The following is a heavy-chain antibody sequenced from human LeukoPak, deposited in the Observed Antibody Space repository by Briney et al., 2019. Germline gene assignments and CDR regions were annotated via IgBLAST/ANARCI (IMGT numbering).Heavy chain of an antibody. Sequence: ASVKVSCKTSGYTFTSYGISWVRQAPGQGLEWMGWISAYNGNTNCAQKLQGRVTMNTDTSTTTAYMELRSLRSDDTAVYYCATHMDTAMIKAEFDYWGQGTLVTVSS. V-gene: IGHV1-18*01. CDR1: GYTFTSYG. D-gene: IGHD5-18*01. CDR2: ISAYNGNT. J-gene: IGHJ4*02. CDR3: ATHMDTAMIKAEFDY.